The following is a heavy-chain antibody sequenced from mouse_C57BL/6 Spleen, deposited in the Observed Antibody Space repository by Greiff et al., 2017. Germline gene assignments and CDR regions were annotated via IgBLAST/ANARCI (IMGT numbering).Heavy chain of an antibody. J-gene: IGHJ2*01. CDR3: ARSGGQKDY. CDR1: GFNIKDYY. V-gene: IGHV14-2*01. D-gene: IGHD3-1*01. CDR2: LDPEDGET. Sequence: EVQVVESGAELVKPGASVKLSCTASGFNIKDYYLHWVKQRTEQGLEWIGRLDPEDGETKYAPKFPGKATITADTSSNTAYLQLSSLTSEDTAVYYCARSGGQKDYWGQGTTLTVSS.